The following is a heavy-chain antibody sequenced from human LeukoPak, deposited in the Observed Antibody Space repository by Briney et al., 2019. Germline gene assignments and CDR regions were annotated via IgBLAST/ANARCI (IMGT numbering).Heavy chain of an antibody. Sequence: GGSLRLSCAASGFTFSSYWMSWVRQAPGKGLEWVANIKQDGSEKYYVDSVKGRFTISRDNAKNSLYLQMDSLRAEDTAVYYCARGGYSSSWYRPLNYYYYYGMDVWGQGTTVTVSS. V-gene: IGHV3-7*03. CDR3: ARGGYSSSWYRPLNYYYYYGMDV. CDR1: GFTFSSYW. CDR2: IKQDGSEK. J-gene: IGHJ6*02. D-gene: IGHD6-13*01.